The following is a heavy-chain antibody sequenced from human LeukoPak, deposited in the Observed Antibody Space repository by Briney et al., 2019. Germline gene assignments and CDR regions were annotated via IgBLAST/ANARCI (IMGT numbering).Heavy chain of an antibody. CDR1: GFTFSSYD. Sequence: GGSLRLSCAASGFTFSSYDMHWVRQATGKGLEWVSAIGTAGDTYYPGSVKGRFTISRDNSKNTLYLQMNSLSAEDTAVYYCARKYSGYDLGGFDYWGQGTLVTVSS. CDR2: IGTAGDT. J-gene: IGHJ4*02. D-gene: IGHD5-12*01. CDR3: ARKYSGYDLGGFDY. V-gene: IGHV3-13*01.